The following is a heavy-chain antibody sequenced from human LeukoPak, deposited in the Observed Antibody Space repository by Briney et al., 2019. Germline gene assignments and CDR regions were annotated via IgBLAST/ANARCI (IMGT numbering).Heavy chain of an antibody. CDR2: ISAYNGNT. J-gene: IGHJ4*02. CDR3: ARAWGEDIAARPYYFDY. V-gene: IGHV1-18*01. CDR1: GYTFSNYA. D-gene: IGHD6-6*01. Sequence: ASVKVSCKASGYTFSNYAISWVRQAPGQGLEWMGWISAYNGNTNYAPKLQGRVTMTTDTSTIPAYTELRSLGADDSDEYYFARAWGEDIAARPYYFDYWGQGSLVTVSS.